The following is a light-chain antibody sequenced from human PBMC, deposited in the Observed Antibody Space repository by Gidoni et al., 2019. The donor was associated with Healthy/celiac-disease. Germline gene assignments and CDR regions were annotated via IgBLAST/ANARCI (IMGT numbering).Light chain of an antibody. CDR2: WAS. J-gene: IGKJ1*01. CDR3: QQYYSTPPT. CDR1: QSVLYSSNNKNY. Sequence: DIVMTQSPDSLAGSLGERATINCKSSQSVLYSSNNKNYLAWYQQKPGQPPKLLIYWASTRESGVPDRFSGSGSGTDFTLTISSLQAEDGAVYYCQQYYSTPPTFXQXTKVEIK. V-gene: IGKV4-1*01.